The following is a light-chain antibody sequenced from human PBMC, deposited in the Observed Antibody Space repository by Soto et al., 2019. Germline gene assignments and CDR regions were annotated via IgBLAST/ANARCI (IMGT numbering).Light chain of an antibody. J-gene: IGKJ2*01. V-gene: IGKV3-15*01. Sequence: EIVMTQSPDTLSVSPGERATLSCRASQSVSSNLAWYQQKPGQAPRLLIYDASTRAPGFPARFSGSGFGTELTLTISSLQSEDFAVYYCHHYNSWPYTFGQGTKVEIK. CDR2: DAS. CDR3: HHYNSWPYT. CDR1: QSVSSN.